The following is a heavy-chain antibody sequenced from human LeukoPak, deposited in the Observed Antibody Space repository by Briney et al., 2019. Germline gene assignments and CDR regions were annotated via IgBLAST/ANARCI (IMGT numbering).Heavy chain of an antibody. CDR1: GFTFTSSA. CDR3: AAVPLNYDSSGYSPDYYYMDV. J-gene: IGHJ6*03. V-gene: IGHV1-58*02. CDR2: IVVGSGNT. D-gene: IGHD3-22*01. Sequence: GASVKVSCKASGFTFTSSAMQWARQARGQRLEWIGWIVVGSGNTNYAQKFQERVTITRDMSTSTAYMELSSLRSEDTAVYYCAAVPLNYDSSGYSPDYYYMDVWGKGTTVTVSS.